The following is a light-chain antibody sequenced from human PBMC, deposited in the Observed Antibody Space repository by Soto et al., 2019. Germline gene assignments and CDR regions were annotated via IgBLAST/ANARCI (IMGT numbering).Light chain of an antibody. CDR3: QQYDDSSLT. CDR1: QSIGTW. J-gene: IGKJ2*01. V-gene: IGKV1-5*03. CDR2: RAS. Sequence: DIQMSQSPSTLSASIGDRVTVTCRASQSIGTWLAWYQQKPGKAPKLLIYRASSLESGVPSRFSGSGSGAEFTLTISSLQPDDSATYFCQQYDDSSLTFGQGTKLEIK.